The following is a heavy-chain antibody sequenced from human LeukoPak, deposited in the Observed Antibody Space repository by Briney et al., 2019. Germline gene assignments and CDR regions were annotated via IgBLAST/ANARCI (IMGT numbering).Heavy chain of an antibody. V-gene: IGHV4-38-2*02. D-gene: IGHD3-22*01. CDR2: IYHSGST. J-gene: IGHJ4*02. CDR3: ARDPSRYYYDSSGYYSDC. Sequence: PSETLSLTCTVSGGSISSYYWSWIRQPPGKGLEWIGSIYHSGSTYYNPSLKSRVTISVDTSKNQFSLKLSSVTAADTAVYYCARDPSRYYYDSSGYYSDCWGQGTLVTVSS. CDR1: GGSISSYY.